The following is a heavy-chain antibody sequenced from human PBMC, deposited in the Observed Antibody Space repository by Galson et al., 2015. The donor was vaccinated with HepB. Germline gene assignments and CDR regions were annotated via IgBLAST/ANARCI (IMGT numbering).Heavy chain of an antibody. Sequence: QSGAEVKKPGESLKISCKGSGYSFTTYWIGWVRQMPGKGLEWMGIIYPGDSDTRYSPSFQGRVTISVDKSISTAYLQWCSLKASDTAMYYCARRGKPGYSSGWYNYWGQGTLVTVSS. CDR2: IYPGDSDT. D-gene: IGHD6-19*01. V-gene: IGHV5-51*01. CDR1: GYSFTTYW. J-gene: IGHJ4*02. CDR3: ARRGKPGYSSGWYNY.